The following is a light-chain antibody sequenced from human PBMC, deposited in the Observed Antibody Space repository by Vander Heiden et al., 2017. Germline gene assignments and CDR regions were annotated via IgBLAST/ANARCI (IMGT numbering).Light chain of an antibody. Sequence: EIVMTQSPATLSVSPGEGATLSCRASRDVRFNLAWYQHRPAQAPRLLIYGSSSRPTDIPARFTGSGSGTAFTLTISSLQSEDVAVYYCQQYNTGPPFTFGQGTRL. CDR3: QQYNTGPPFT. CDR2: GSS. J-gene: IGKJ2*01. CDR1: RDVRFN. V-gene: IGKV3-15*01.